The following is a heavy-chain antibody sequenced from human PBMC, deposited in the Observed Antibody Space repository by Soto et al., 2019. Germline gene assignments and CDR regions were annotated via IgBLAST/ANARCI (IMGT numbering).Heavy chain of an antibody. CDR3: ARQQAMDY. CDR1: GYTFVNYE. Sequence: QVQLVQSGAEVKKPGASVKVSCKASGYTFVNYEITWVRQATGQGLEWLGWMNPHSGDTFYAQNFQGRVTMTRNTSITTAYMELNSLKPEDTAVYYCARQQAMDYWGQGTLVTVSS. J-gene: IGHJ4*02. V-gene: IGHV1-8*01. CDR2: MNPHSGDT.